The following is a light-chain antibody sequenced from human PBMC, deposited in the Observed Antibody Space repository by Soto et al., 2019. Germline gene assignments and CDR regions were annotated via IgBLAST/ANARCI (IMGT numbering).Light chain of an antibody. CDR1: QRISTW. Sequence: DIQMTQSPSTLSASVGDRVTITCRASQRISTWLAWYQQKAGKVPKVLIYDASSVESGVPSRFSGSGSGTEFTLTISSLQPDDFATYYCQQYNDYSRTFGQGTKVDIK. CDR2: DAS. J-gene: IGKJ1*01. V-gene: IGKV1-5*01. CDR3: QQYNDYSRT.